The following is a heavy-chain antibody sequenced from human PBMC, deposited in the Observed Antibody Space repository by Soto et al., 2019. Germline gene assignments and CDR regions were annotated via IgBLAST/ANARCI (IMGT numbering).Heavy chain of an antibody. Sequence: GGSLRLSCAASGFTFSSYAMSWVRQAPGKGLEWVSAISGSGGSTYYADSVKGRFTISRDNSKNTLYLQMNSLRAEDTAVYYCAKDASPIFGVVIPSYDWFDPWGQGTLVTVSS. CDR2: ISGSGGST. CDR3: AKDASPIFGVVIPSYDWFDP. J-gene: IGHJ5*02. V-gene: IGHV3-23*01. CDR1: GFTFSSYA. D-gene: IGHD3-3*01.